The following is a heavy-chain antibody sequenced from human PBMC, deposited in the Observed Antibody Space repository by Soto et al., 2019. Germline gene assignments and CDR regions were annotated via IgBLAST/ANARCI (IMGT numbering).Heavy chain of an antibody. D-gene: IGHD6-13*01. J-gene: IGHJ3*02. V-gene: IGHV3-9*01. CDR2: ISWNSGSI. Sequence: GGSLRLSCAASGFTFDDYAMHWVRQAPGKGLEWVSGISWNSGSIGYADSVKGRFTISRDNAKNSLYLQMNSLRAEDTALYYWAKDFTGYSSSWDAFDIWGQGTMVTVSS. CDR3: AKDFTGYSSSWDAFDI. CDR1: GFTFDDYA.